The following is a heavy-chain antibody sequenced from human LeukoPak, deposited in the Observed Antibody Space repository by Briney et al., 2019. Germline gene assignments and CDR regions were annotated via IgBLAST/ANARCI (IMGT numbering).Heavy chain of an antibody. CDR3: ARDPRDTAMVDDAFDI. CDR1: GYTFTSYA. V-gene: IGHV1-3*01. Sequence: ASVKVSCKASGYTFTSYAMHWVRQAPGQRLEWMGWINAGSGNTKYSQKFQGRVTITRDTSASTAYMELSSLRSEDTAVYYCARDPRDTAMVDDAFDIWGQGTMVTVSS. CDR2: INAGSGNT. J-gene: IGHJ3*02. D-gene: IGHD5-18*01.